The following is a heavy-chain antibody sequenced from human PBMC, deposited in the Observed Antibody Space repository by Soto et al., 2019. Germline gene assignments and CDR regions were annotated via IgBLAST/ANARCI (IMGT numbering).Heavy chain of an antibody. J-gene: IGHJ4*02. CDR2: ISGSGGST. CDR3: ARDLIAVAGRGIGY. V-gene: IGHV3-23*01. Sequence: GSLRLSCAASGFNFSNHAMSWVRQAPGKGLEWVSLISGSGGSTYYADSVKGRFTISRDNSKNSLYLQMNSLRAEDTAVYYCARDLIAVAGRGIGYWGQGTLVTVSS. CDR1: GFNFSNHA. D-gene: IGHD6-19*01.